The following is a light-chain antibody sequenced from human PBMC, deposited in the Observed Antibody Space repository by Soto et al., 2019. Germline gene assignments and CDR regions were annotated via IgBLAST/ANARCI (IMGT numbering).Light chain of an antibody. CDR3: QSYDNILCGHV. CDR1: NSNIGAGYD. CDR2: NDV. J-gene: IGLJ1*01. V-gene: IGLV1-40*01. Sequence: QSVLTQPPSVSGAPGLRVTISCTGSNSNIGAGYDVHWYQQLPETAPKLLIYNDVKRPSGVPDRFSGSKSGTSASLAITGLQAEDEADYYCQSYDNILCGHVFGTVTEVTV.